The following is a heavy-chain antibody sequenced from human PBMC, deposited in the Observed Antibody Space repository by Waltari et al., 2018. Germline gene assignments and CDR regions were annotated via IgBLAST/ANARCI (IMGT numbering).Heavy chain of an antibody. Sequence: DVPLLESGGDSVQSGGSLRLLFVAYGFSFSNTAHNRVRQAPGKGLQWVSAISASGSTTYYADSVKGRFTISRDTSKSTLFLQMNNLRVEDTALYYCAKDLDGKFYYGYYNMDVWGQGTTVTVSS. D-gene: IGHD3-22*01. CDR1: GFSFSNTA. V-gene: IGHV3-23*01. CDR2: ISASGSTT. CDR3: AKDLDGKFYYGYYNMDV. J-gene: IGHJ6*02.